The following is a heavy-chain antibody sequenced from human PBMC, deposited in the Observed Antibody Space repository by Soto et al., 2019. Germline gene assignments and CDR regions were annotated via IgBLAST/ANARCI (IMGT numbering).Heavy chain of an antibody. CDR1: GGTFNTYT. CDR3: ALATCFGGSCYLDV. D-gene: IGHD3-22*01. Sequence: QLVQSGAEVRKPGSSVKVSCKASGGTFNTYTITWMRQAPGQGLEWLGRSAPIIDIPDYAQNFQGRLTITADKSATSAYMELTGLRSEDTAIYDCALATCFGGSCYLDVWGQGTLVTVSS. CDR2: SAPIIDIP. V-gene: IGHV1-69*02. J-gene: IGHJ4*02.